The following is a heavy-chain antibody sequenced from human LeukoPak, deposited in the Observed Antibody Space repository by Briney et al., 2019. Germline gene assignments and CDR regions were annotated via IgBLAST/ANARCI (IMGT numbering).Heavy chain of an antibody. CDR1: GGSISSYY. J-gene: IGHJ4*02. Sequence: SETLSLTCTVSGGSISSYYWSWIRQPPGKGLEWIGYIYYSVSTNYNPSLKSRVTISVDTSKNQFSLKLSSVTAADTAVYYCARGHSYGYTDYFDYWGQGTLVTVSS. V-gene: IGHV4-59*01. CDR2: IYYSVST. D-gene: IGHD5-18*01. CDR3: ARGHSYGYTDYFDY.